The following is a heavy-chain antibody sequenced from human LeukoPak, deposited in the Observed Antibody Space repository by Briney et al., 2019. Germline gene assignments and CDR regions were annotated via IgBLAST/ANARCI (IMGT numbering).Heavy chain of an antibody. Sequence: GASVNVSCKASGDTFSNYAISWVRQAPGQGLEWLGGIIPSFRTANYAQRFQGRVTITTDESTSTAYMELSSLRSDDTAVYYCARGILEWADAFHIWSQGTMVTVSS. J-gene: IGHJ3*02. CDR1: GDTFSNYA. CDR2: IIPSFRTA. D-gene: IGHD3-3*01. V-gene: IGHV1-69*05. CDR3: ARGILEWADAFHI.